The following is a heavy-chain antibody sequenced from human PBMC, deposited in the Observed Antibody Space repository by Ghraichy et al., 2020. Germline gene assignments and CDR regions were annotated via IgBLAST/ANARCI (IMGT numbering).Heavy chain of an antibody. CDR1: GGSFSGYY. V-gene: IGHV4-34*01. J-gene: IGHJ5*02. D-gene: IGHD6-6*01. CDR3: ARHRLVESSIAARSNWFDP. CDR2: INHSGST. Sequence: SETLSLTCAVYGGSFSGYYWSWIRQPPGKGLEWIGEINHSGSTNYNPSLKSRVTISVDTSKNQFSLKLSSVTAADTAVYYCARHRLVESSIAARSNWFDPWGQGTLVTVSS.